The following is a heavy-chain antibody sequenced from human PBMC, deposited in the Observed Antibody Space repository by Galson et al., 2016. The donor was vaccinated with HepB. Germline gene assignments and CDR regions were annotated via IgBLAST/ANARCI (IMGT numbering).Heavy chain of an antibody. Sequence: QSGAEVKKPGESLRISCTGSGSSSTTYWIGWVRQMPGKGLEWVGLIYPGDSDAKYSPSFEGQVTMSADMSTNTAYLQWRSLKASDAAIYYCARVVTMTGTPFDAWGQGTLVTVSS. D-gene: IGHD3-9*01. CDR3: ARVVTMTGTPFDA. CDR1: GSSSTTYW. J-gene: IGHJ4*02. V-gene: IGHV5-51*01. CDR2: IYPGDSDA.